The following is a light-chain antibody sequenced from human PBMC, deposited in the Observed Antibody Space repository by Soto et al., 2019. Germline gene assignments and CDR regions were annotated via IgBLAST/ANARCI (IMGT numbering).Light chain of an antibody. CDR2: GAS. V-gene: IGKV3-15*01. CDR3: QQYDKWPTWT. J-gene: IGKJ1*01. Sequence: EILLTQSPGTLSFAPGERATLSCSASQSVSRDLAWYQQKPGQAPRLLIYGASTRAPSIPARFSGSGSGTDFTLTISSLQSEDFAVHYCQQYDKWPTWTFGQGTKVDIK. CDR1: QSVSRD.